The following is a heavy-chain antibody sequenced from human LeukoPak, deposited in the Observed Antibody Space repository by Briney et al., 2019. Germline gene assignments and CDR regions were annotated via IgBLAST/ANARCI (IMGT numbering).Heavy chain of an antibody. D-gene: IGHD6-19*01. CDR2: INAGNGNT. J-gene: IGHJ4*02. V-gene: IGHV1-3*01. CDR1: GYTFTSYA. Sequence: ASVKVSCKASGYTFTSYAMHWVRQAPGQRLEWMGWINAGNGNTKYSQKFQGRVTMTEDTSTDTAYMELSSLRSEDTAVYYCATVGSSGWEPEVWGQGTLVTVSS. CDR3: ATVGSSGWEPEV.